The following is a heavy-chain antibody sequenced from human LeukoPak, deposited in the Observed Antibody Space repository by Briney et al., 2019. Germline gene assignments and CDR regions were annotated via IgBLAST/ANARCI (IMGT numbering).Heavy chain of an antibody. D-gene: IGHD1-1*01. Sequence: PGGSLTLSCATSGFTFSRHWMSWVRQAPGKGLEWVANINQDGSGKYYVDSVKGRFTISRDNAKNSLYLQMNSLRSEDTAIYYCAEGTTGWGQGTLVTVSS. V-gene: IGHV3-7*01. CDR1: GFTFSRHW. CDR2: INQDGSGK. J-gene: IGHJ1*01. CDR3: AEGTTG.